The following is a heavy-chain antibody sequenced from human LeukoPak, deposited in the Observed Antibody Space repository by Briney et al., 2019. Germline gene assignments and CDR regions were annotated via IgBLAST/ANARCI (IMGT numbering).Heavy chain of an antibody. D-gene: IGHD3-10*01. V-gene: IGHV3-48*04. CDR1: GFTFSSYS. Sequence: TGGSLRLSCAASGFTFSSYSMNWVRQAPGKGLEWVSYISSSSSTIYYADSVKGRFTISRDNAKNSLYLQMNSLRAEDTAVYYCARDSDSDYWGQGTLVTVSS. J-gene: IGHJ4*02. CDR2: ISSSSSTI. CDR3: ARDSDSDY.